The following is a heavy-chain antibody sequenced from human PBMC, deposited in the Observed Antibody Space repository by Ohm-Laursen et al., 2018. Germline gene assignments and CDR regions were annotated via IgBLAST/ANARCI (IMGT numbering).Heavy chain of an antibody. Sequence: SLRLSCTASGFTISSCSMNWARQAPGKGLEWVSVIYTGDITSYADSVKGRFTISRDISKNALYLHMNSLRAEDRGVYYCVRGLADGVHLNWGQGTLVAVSS. CDR2: IYTGDIT. CDR1: GFTISSCS. V-gene: IGHV3-66*01. J-gene: IGHJ4*02. CDR3: VRGLADGVHLN. D-gene: IGHD4-17*01.